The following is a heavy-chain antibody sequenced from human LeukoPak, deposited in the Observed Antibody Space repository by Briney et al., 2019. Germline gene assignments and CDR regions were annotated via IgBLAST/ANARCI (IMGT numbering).Heavy chain of an antibody. CDR3: ARETFMDV. CDR2: IKQDGTDK. Sequence: GGSLRLSCAASGFTFSSYWMSWVRQAPGKGLEWVANIKQDGTDKYYVDSVKGRFTISRDDAKTSLYLQMNSLRAEDTAVYYCARETFMDVWGQGTTVTVSS. CDR1: GFTFSSYW. D-gene: IGHD2/OR15-2a*01. J-gene: IGHJ6*02. V-gene: IGHV3-7*05.